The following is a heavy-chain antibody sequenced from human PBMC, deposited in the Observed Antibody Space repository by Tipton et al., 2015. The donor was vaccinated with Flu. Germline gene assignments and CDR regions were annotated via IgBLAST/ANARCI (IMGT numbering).Heavy chain of an antibody. CDR1: GGSISSSSYY. V-gene: IGHV4-39*01. CDR3: ARRAPMTTDWYFDL. D-gene: IGHD4-11*01. Sequence: TLSLTCTVSGGSISSSSYYWGWIRQPPGKGLEWIGSIYYSGSTYYNPSLKSRVTISVDTSKNQFSLKLSSVTAADTAVYYCARRAPMTTDWYFDLWGRGTLVTVSS. J-gene: IGHJ2*01. CDR2: IYYSGST.